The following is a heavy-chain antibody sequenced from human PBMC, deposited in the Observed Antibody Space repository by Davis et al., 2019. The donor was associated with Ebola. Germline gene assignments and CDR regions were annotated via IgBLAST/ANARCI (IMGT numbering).Heavy chain of an antibody. CDR3: ARDKYDFWSGYYYYYYGMDV. J-gene: IGHJ6*02. Sequence: GESLKISCAASGFTFSSYWMSWVRQAPGKGLEWVSYISSSRSTIYYADSVKGRFTISRDNAKNSLYLQMNSLRAEDTAVYYCARDKYDFWSGYYYYYYGMDVWGQGTTVTVSS. D-gene: IGHD3-3*01. CDR1: GFTFSSYW. CDR2: ISSSRSTI. V-gene: IGHV3-48*04.